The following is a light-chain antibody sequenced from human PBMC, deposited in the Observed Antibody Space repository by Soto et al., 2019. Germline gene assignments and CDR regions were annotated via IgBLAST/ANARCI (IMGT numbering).Light chain of an antibody. CDR3: AAWDDSLNGLYV. V-gene: IGLV1-44*01. CDR2: SNN. Sequence: QSVLTQPPSASRTPGQRVTISCSGSSSNIGSNTVNWYQQLPGTAPKLLIYSNNQRPSGVPDRFSGSKSGTSASLAISGLQSEDEADYYCAAWDDSLNGLYVFGTGTKVTV. J-gene: IGLJ1*01. CDR1: SSNIGSNT.